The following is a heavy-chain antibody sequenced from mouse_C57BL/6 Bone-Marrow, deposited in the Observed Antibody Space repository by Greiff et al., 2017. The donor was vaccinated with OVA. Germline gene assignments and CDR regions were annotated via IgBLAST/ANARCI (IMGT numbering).Heavy chain of an antibody. J-gene: IGHJ4*01. CDR3: ALVLRGYYAMDY. V-gene: IGHV1-82*01. D-gene: IGHD1-1*01. CDR2: IYPGDGDT. CDR1: GYAFSSSW. Sequence: QVQLKQSGPELVKPGASVKISCKASGYAFSSSWMNWVKQRPGKGLEWIGRIYPGDGDTNYNGKFKGKATLTADKSSSTAYMQLSSLTSEDSAVYFCALVLRGYYAMDYWGQGTSVTVSS.